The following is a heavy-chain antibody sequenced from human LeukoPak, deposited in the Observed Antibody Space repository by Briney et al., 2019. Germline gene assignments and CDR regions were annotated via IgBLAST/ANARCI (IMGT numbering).Heavy chain of an antibody. J-gene: IGHJ5*02. V-gene: IGHV4-30-2*01. CDR1: GGSISSGGYS. Sequence: SETLSLTCAVSGGSISSGGYSWSWIRQPPGKGLEWIGYIYHSGSTYYNPSLKSRVTISVDRSKNQFSLKLSSVTAADTAVYYCARGPRRWFDPWGQGTLVTVSS. CDR2: IYHSGST. D-gene: IGHD1-26*01. CDR3: ARGPRRWFDP.